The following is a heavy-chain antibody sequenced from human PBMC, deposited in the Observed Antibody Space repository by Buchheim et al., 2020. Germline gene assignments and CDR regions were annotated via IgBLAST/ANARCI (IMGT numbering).Heavy chain of an antibody. V-gene: IGHV3-11*05. CDR3: ARDRTVTTNYYYGMDV. D-gene: IGHD4-17*01. CDR1: GFTFSDYY. Sequence: QVQLVESGGGLVKPGGSLRLSCAASGFTFSDYYMSWIRQAPGKGLEWVSYISSSSSYTNYADSVKGRFTISRDNAKNSLYLQMNSLRAEHTAVYYCARDRTVTTNYYYGMDVWGQGTT. CDR2: ISSSSSYT. J-gene: IGHJ6*02.